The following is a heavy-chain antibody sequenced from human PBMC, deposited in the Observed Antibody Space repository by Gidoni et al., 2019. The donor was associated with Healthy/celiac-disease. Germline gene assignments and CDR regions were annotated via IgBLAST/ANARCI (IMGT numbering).Heavy chain of an antibody. CDR3: ARDGSHCSGGSCYSGAFDI. CDR2: IWYDGSNK. CDR1: GLTFSSDG. V-gene: IGHV3-33*01. Sequence: QVQLVESGGGVVQPGRSLRLSCAASGLTFSSDGMHWVRQAPGKGREWVAVIWYDGSNKYYADSVKGRFTISRDNSKNTLYLQMNSLRAEDTAVYYCARDGSHCSGGSCYSGAFDIWGQGTMVTVSS. D-gene: IGHD2-15*01. J-gene: IGHJ3*02.